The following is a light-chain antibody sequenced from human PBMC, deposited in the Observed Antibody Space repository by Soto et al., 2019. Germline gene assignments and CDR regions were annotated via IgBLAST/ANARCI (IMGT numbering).Light chain of an antibody. V-gene: IGLV2-14*01. CDR1: SSDVGAYNF. CDR2: EVT. J-gene: IGLJ1*01. CDR3: SSYTTSSTPSYV. Sequence: QSALTQPASVSGSPGQSITISCTGTSSDVGAYNFVSWYQHHPGRAPKVIIYEVTIRPSGVSNRFSGSSSDNTASLTISGLLPDDEADYYCSSYTTSSTPSYVFGTGTKLTVL.